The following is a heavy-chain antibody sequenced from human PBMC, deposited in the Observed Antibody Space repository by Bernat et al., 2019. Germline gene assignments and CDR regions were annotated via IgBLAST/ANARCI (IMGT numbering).Heavy chain of an antibody. CDR2: ISGATGAT. V-gene: IGHV3-23*01. Sequence: EVQLLESGGGLVQPGGPLRLSCAASGFTFSSSAMTWLRQAPGKGLEWVSAISGATGATYYADSVKGRFTISRDNSKNTLYLQMNSLRAEDTAVYFCAKGGSWCDFWGQGTLVSVSS. CDR3: AKGGSWCDF. J-gene: IGHJ4*02. CDR1: GFTFSSSA. D-gene: IGHD6-13*01.